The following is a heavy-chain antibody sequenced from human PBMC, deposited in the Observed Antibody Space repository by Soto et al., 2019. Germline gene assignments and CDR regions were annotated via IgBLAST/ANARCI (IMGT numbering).Heavy chain of an antibody. D-gene: IGHD6-13*01. V-gene: IGHV3-11*01. CDR1: GFSFSDFC. CDR3: ARDRESYYTSSWLADAMAV. J-gene: IGHJ6*02. CDR2: ITSSGSAV. Sequence: GSLRLSCVASGFSFSDFCMTWIRQAPGKGLEWVSYITSSGSAVYQVDSVKGRFTISRDNAKNSVYLQMNSLRAEDTAVYYCARDRESYYTSSWLADAMAVWGQGTTVTVSS.